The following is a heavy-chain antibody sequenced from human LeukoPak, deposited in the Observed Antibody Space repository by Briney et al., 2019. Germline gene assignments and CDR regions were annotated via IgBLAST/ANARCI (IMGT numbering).Heavy chain of an antibody. Sequence: GGSLRLSCAASGFTFSTYNMNWVRQAPGKGLEWITYISSSTSTIYYADSVKGRFTISRDNAKNSLYLQMNSLRVEDTAVYYCARVRGSGSYVDYWGQGTLVTVSS. CDR2: ISSSTSTI. CDR3: ARVRGSGSYVDY. J-gene: IGHJ4*02. D-gene: IGHD3-10*01. CDR1: GFTFSTYN. V-gene: IGHV3-48*01.